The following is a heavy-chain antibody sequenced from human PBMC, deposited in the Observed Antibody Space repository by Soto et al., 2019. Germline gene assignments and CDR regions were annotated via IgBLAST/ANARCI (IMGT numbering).Heavy chain of an antibody. CDR1: GDSISSGGYS. V-gene: IGHV4-30-2*01. D-gene: IGHD2-15*01. CDR2: IYYNEGT. Sequence: QLQLQESGSGLVKPSQTLSLTCAVSGDSISSGGYSWNWIRQPPGKGLEWIGYIYYNEGTAYYPTLPRRVTISVDTSTNQFSLKLRSATAADTAVYYCARAGRDGWSFDSWGQGTLVTVSS. CDR3: ARAGRDGWSFDS. J-gene: IGHJ4*02.